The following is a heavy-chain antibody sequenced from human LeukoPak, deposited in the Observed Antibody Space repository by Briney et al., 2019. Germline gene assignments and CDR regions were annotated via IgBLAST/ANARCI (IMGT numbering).Heavy chain of an antibody. Sequence: GGSLRLSCAASGFTFSNYSMHWVRQAPGKGLEWVAVIWYDGSNKYYADSVKGRFTISRDNSKNTLYLQMNSLRAEDTAVYYCARAKTPYSSSWYFDYWGQGTLVTVSS. J-gene: IGHJ4*02. CDR2: IWYDGSNK. D-gene: IGHD6-13*01. V-gene: IGHV3-33*08. CDR3: ARAKTPYSSSWYFDY. CDR1: GFTFSNYS.